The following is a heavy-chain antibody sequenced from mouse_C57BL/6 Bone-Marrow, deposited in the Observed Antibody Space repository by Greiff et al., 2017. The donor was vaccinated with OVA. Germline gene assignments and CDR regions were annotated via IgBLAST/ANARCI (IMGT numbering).Heavy chain of an antibody. J-gene: IGHJ1*03. Sequence: EVMLVETGAELVRPGASVKLSCTASGFNIKDYYMHWVKQRPDQGLEWIGRIDPEDGDTEYAPKFQGKATMTADTSSNTAYLQLSSLTSEDTAVYYCTPYLLWLAPLWYFDVWGTGTTVTVSS. V-gene: IGHV14-1*01. D-gene: IGHD2-2*01. CDR1: GFNIKDYY. CDR2: IDPEDGDT. CDR3: TPYLLWLAPLWYFDV.